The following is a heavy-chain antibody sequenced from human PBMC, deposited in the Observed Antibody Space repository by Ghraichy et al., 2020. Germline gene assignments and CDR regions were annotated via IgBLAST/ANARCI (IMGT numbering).Heavy chain of an antibody. J-gene: IGHJ3*02. CDR3: SSGDTFDI. V-gene: IGHV3-7*03. Sequence: GGSLRLSCAASGLIFSTYWMTWVRQAPGKGLDWVANINQDGREKYYVASVKGRFTISRDNAKNSLYLQMNGLRAEDTAVYYCSSGDTFDIWGQGTMVAVSS. CDR2: INQDGREK. D-gene: IGHD3-10*01. CDR1: GLIFSTYW.